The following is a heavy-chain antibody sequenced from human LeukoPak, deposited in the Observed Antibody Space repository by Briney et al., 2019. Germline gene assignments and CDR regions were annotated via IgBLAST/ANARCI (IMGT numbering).Heavy chain of an antibody. D-gene: IGHD2-2*01. CDR2: INPNSGGT. J-gene: IGHJ1*01. CDR1: GYTFTGYY. CDR3: AAPYCSSTSCLEYFQH. Sequence: ASVKVSCKASGYTFTGYYMHWVRQAPGQGLEWMGWINPNSGGTNYAQKFQGRVTMTRDTSISTAYMELSRLRSDDTVVYYCAAPYCSSTSCLEYFQHWGQGTLVTVSS. V-gene: IGHV1-2*02.